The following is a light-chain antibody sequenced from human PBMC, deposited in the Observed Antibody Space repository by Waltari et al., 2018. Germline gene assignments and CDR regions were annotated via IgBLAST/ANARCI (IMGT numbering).Light chain of an antibody. J-gene: IGLJ3*02. CDR3: SSYSSGSTLVL. Sequence: QSALSQPASVSGSPGQSITISCTGTSSDVGRYHYVPWYQRHPNKAPRLIIYRVTDRPSGVSSRFSGSKSGNTASLTISGLQAEDEADYHCSSYSSGSTLVLFGGGTKLTVL. CDR2: RVT. V-gene: IGLV2-14*01. CDR1: SSDVGRYHY.